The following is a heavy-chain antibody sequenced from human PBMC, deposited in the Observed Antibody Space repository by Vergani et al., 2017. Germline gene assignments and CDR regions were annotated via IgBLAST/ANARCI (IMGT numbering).Heavy chain of an antibody. CDR3: AKDGRRPWSNSWANFAN. D-gene: IGHD6-13*01. Sequence: QVQLQESGPGLVEPSETLSLTCAVSGYSIRNGYYWGWIRQPPGKGLEWIGSMHHSGGTYYNPSLKSRVSISLDTSKNQVFLSLTSVTAADTAVYYCAKDGRRPWSNSWANFANWGQGILVTVSS. CDR1: GYSIRNGYY. V-gene: IGHV4-38-2*01. CDR2: MHHSGGT. J-gene: IGHJ4*02.